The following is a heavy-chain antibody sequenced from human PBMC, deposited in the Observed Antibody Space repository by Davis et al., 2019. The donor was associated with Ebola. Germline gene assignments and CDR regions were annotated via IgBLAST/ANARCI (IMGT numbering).Heavy chain of an antibody. CDR2: INHSGST. Sequence: PSETLSLTCAVYGGSFSGYYWSWIRQPPGKGLEWIGEINHSGSTYYNPSLKSRVTISVDTSKNQFSLKLSSVTAADTAVYYCARAKRGIVDYWGQGTLVTVSS. CDR3: ARAKRGIVDY. V-gene: IGHV4-34*09. CDR1: GGSFSGYY. D-gene: IGHD7-27*01. J-gene: IGHJ4*02.